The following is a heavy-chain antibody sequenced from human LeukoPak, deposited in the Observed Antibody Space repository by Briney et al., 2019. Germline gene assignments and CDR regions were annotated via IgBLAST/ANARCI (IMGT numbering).Heavy chain of an antibody. D-gene: IGHD6-19*01. CDR3: AKPISGGLAVTADWFDPWGQGTLVVVSSGMDV. CDR1: GFAFSFFA. V-gene: IGHV3-23*01. CDR2: INANSGAT. Sequence: GGSLRLSCTASGFAFSFFAMSWLRQPPGKGLEWVSTINANSGATSYAASVRGRFTISRDNSKNKLYLQLNSLRAEDTAVYYCAKPISGGLAVTADWFDPWGQGTLVVVSSGMDVWGQGTTVTASS. J-gene: IGHJ6*02.